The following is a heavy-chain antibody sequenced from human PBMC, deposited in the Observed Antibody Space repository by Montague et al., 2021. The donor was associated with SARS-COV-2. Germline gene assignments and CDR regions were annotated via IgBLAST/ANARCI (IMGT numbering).Heavy chain of an antibody. J-gene: IGHJ3*01. CDR1: SDSINSYY. CDR3: ALADYTTGQDSFDV. Sequence: SETLSLTCTVSSDSINSYYWGWIRQPPGERLEWLGYVYSSGTTNYNPSLNSRIAISVDTSKNQFSLRLDSVTAADAAVYYCALADYTTGQDSFDVWGQGTIVTVSS. V-gene: IGHV4-4*08. D-gene: IGHD2-2*02. CDR2: VYSSGTT.